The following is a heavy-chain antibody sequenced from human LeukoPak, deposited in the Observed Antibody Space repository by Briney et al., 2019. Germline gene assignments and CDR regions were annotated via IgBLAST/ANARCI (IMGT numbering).Heavy chain of an antibody. CDR3: AATPGIAVFDY. CDR1: GFTVSSNY. D-gene: IGHD6-19*01. CDR2: IYSGGST. J-gene: IGHJ4*02. V-gene: IGHV3-66*02. Sequence: GGSLRLSCPASGFTVSSNYMSWVRQAPGRGLEWVSVIYSGGSTYYADSVKGRSTISRDNSKNTLYLQMNSLRAEDTAVYYCAATPGIAVFDYWGQGTLVTVSS.